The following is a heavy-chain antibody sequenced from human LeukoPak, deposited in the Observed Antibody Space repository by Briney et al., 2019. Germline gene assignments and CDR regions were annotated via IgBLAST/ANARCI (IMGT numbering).Heavy chain of an antibody. V-gene: IGHV3-23*01. CDR2: ISCCSGST. D-gene: IGHD4/OR15-4a*01. CDR3: ARVTVRPWYYFDY. J-gene: IGHJ4*02. Sequence: GGSLRLSCAASGFTFSSYAMSWVRQAPGKGLEWVSTISCCSGSTYYADSVKGRFTISRDNSKNTLYLQMNSLRAEDTAVYYCARVTVRPWYYFDYWGQGTLVTVSS. CDR1: GFTFSSYA.